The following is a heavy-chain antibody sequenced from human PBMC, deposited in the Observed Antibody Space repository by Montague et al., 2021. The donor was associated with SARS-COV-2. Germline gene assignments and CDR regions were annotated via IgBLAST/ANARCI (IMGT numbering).Heavy chain of an antibody. Sequence: SLRLSCAASGFTFSSYAMHWVRQAPGKGLEWVAHIKQDGSEKNYADSVKGQFTIPRDNAKNSIFLQMNDLRAEDSAIYYCAKDDDYTSSCHYWGQGTLVTVSS. CDR3: AKDDDYTSSCHY. D-gene: IGHD6-13*01. V-gene: IGHV3-7*01. CDR2: IKQDGSEK. J-gene: IGHJ4*02. CDR1: GFTFSSYA.